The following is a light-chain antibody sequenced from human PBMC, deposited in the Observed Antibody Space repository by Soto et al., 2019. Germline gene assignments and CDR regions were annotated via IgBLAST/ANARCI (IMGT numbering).Light chain of an antibody. CDR1: SSDVGDFNY. V-gene: IGLV2-14*01. CDR2: DVG. CDR3: SSFSSSTTRV. J-gene: IGLJ1*01. Sequence: QSALTQPASVSGSPGQSITISCTGTSSDVGDFNYVSWYQQHPGKAPKLMIYDVGNRPSGVSIRLSGSKSGSTASLTISGLQAEYEADYYCSSFSSSTTRVFGTGTKLTVL.